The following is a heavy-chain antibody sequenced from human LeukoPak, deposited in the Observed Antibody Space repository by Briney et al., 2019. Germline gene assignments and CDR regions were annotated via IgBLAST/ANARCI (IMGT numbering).Heavy chain of an antibody. D-gene: IGHD1-7*01. CDR1: GDSVSISTAA. CDR3: AREITGTSNYFDY. CDR2: TYYRSKRYN. V-gene: IGHV6-1*01. Sequence: QTLSLTCAISGDSVSISTAALNWIRQSPSKGLEWLGSTYYRSKRYNDYAVSEKSRITINPNTTNNLFFLKLNSMAPESTAVYFCAREITGTSNYFDYWGQGTLVTVSS. J-gene: IGHJ4*02.